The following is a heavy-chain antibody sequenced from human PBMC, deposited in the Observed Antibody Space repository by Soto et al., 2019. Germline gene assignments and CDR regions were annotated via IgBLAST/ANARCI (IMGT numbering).Heavy chain of an antibody. J-gene: IGHJ4*02. Sequence: TGGSLRLSCAASGFTFSSYSMNWVRQAPGKGLEWVSSTGGISGMTFFADSVKGRFTVSRDTSKNTLYLEMNTLRVEDTAVYYCAKGNLSAPMYYFDYWGQGTPVTVSS. D-gene: IGHD3-16*02. V-gene: IGHV3-23*01. CDR3: AKGNLSAPMYYFDY. CDR2: TGGISGMT. CDR1: GFTFSSYS.